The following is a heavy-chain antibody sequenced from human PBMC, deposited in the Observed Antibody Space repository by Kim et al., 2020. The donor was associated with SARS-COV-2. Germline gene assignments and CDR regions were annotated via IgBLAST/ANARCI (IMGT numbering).Heavy chain of an antibody. CDR1: GYTFTSYG. J-gene: IGHJ4*02. V-gene: IGHV1-18*01. Sequence: ASVKVSCKASGYTFTSYGISWVRQAPGQGLEWMGWISAYNGNTNYAQKLQGRVTMTTDTSTSTAYMELRSLRSDDTAVYYCARVGRKWLRLPSYFDYWGQGTLVTVSS. CDR3: ARVGRKWLRLPSYFDY. D-gene: IGHD5-12*01. CDR2: ISAYNGNT.